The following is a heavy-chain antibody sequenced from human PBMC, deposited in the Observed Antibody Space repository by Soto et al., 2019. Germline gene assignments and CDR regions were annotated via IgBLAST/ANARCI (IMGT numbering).Heavy chain of an antibody. D-gene: IGHD3-10*01. J-gene: IGHJ4*02. Sequence: GGSLRLSCAASGFTVSSNYMSWVRQAPGKGLEWVSVIYSGGSTYYADSVKGRFTISRDNSKNTLYLQMNSLRAEDTAVYYCARVLSFPHYGTSVGYFDYWGQGTLVTVSS. CDR2: IYSGGST. V-gene: IGHV3-66*01. CDR1: GFTVSSNY. CDR3: ARVLSFPHYGTSVGYFDY.